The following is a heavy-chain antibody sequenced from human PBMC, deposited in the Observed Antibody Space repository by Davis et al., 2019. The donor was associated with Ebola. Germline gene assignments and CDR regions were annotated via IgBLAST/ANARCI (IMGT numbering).Heavy chain of an antibody. V-gene: IGHV3-48*02. Sequence: GESLKISCITSGFTFTANSMNWVRQAPGKGLEWISYISSSGGTTYYADFVQGRFTISRDNAKKSLYLQMNSLRDEDTAVYYCVRASSGSYYLVFDNWGQGSLVTVTS. J-gene: IGHJ4*02. CDR3: VRASSGSYYLVFDN. CDR1: GFTFTANS. CDR2: ISSSGGTT. D-gene: IGHD1-26*01.